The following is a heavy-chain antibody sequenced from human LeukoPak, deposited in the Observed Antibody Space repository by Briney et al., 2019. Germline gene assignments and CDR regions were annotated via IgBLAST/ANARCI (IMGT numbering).Heavy chain of an antibody. CDR2: ISYSGST. D-gene: IGHD3-9*01. CDR3: ARTLTGPNWFDP. V-gene: IGHV4-59*08. Sequence: SETLSLTCTVSGGSIRSFYWSLIRQPPGKGLEWIGYISYSGSTDYNPSLKSRVTISLDTSKSQFSLKLSSVTAADTAVYYCARTLTGPNWFDPWGQGTLVTVSS. CDR1: GGSIRSFY. J-gene: IGHJ5*02.